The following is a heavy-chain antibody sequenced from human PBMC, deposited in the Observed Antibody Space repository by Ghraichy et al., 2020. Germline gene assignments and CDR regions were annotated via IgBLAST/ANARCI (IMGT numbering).Heavy chain of an antibody. CDR3: ARGYFGGPLDS. D-gene: IGHD3-10*01. CDR2: VSTSGTT. V-gene: IGHV4-4*07. Sequence: SETLSLTCSIAAGSISSYYWNWIRQPAGKGLEWIGRVSTSGTTYYNPSLKSRVTMTLDTSKRQFSLSLSSTTAAATAVYFCARGYFGGPLDSWGHGVPGTVSS. CDR1: AGSISSYY. J-gene: IGHJ5*01.